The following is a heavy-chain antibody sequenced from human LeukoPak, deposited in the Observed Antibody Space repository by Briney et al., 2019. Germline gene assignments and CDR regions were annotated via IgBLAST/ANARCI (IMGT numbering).Heavy chain of an antibody. V-gene: IGHV3-30*03. CDR2: ISYDGSNK. CDR1: GFTFSSYG. Sequence: PGGSLRLSCAASGFTFSSYGMHWVRQAPGKGLEWVAVISYDGSNKYYADSVKGRFTISRDNSKNTLYLQMNSLRAEDTAVYYCSGSYLGGDYWGQGTLVTVSS. D-gene: IGHD1-26*01. CDR3: SGSYLGGDY. J-gene: IGHJ4*02.